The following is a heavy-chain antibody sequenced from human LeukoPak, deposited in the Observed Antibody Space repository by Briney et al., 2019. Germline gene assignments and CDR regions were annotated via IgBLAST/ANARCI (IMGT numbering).Heavy chain of an antibody. CDR1: GFTFSIYA. D-gene: IGHD3-3*01. Sequence: QPGGSLRLSCAASGFTFSIYAMIWVRQAPGKGLEWVSAISGSGGSTYYADSVKGRFTISRDNSKNTLYLQMNSLRAEDTAVYYCARVYYDFWSGSGPYYFDYWGQGTLVTVSS. J-gene: IGHJ4*02. V-gene: IGHV3-23*01. CDR2: ISGSGGST. CDR3: ARVYYDFWSGSGPYYFDY.